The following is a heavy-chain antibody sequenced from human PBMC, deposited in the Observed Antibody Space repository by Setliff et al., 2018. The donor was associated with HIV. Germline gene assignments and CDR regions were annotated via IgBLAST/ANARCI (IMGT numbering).Heavy chain of an antibody. CDR2: INHSGST. CDR3: AQLGMVDDFDY. J-gene: IGHJ4*02. D-gene: IGHD1-1*01. Sequence: SETLSLTCAVYGESFSGYYWSWIRQPPGKGLEWIGEINHSGSTNYNPSLKSRVTISVDTSKNQFSLKLSSVTAADTAVYYCAQLGMVDDFDYWGQGTLVTVSS. CDR1: GESFSGYY. V-gene: IGHV4-34*01.